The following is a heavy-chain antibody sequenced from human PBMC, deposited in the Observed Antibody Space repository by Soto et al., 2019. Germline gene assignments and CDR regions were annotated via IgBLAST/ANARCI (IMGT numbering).Heavy chain of an antibody. CDR3: EREGALGYFDYCRMDV. D-gene: IGHD7-27*01. Sequence: ASVKVSCKASGYTFTSYGISWVRQAPGQGLEWMGWISAYNGNTNYAQKLQGRVTMTTDTSTSTAYMELRSLRSDDTAVYYCEREGALGYFDYCRMDVWGPGTTVTVFS. J-gene: IGHJ6*02. V-gene: IGHV1-18*04. CDR2: ISAYNGNT. CDR1: GYTFTSYG.